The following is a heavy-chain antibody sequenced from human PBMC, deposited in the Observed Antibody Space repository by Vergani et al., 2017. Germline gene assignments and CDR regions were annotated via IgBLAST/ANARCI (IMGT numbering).Heavy chain of an antibody. Sequence: QVKLVQSGAEVKKPGASVKVSCKASGYTFTSYGISWVRQAPGQGIEWMGWISAYNGNTNYAQKLQGRVTMTTDTSTRTAYMELRSLRSVDTAVYYCARTTSSGSYYEWGQGSLVTVSS. J-gene: IGHJ4*02. CDR1: GYTFTSYG. V-gene: IGHV1-18*01. CDR3: ARTTSSGSYYE. D-gene: IGHD1-26*01. CDR2: ISAYNGNT.